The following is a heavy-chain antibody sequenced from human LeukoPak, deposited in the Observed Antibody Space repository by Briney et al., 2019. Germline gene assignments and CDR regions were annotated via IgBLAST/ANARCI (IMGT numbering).Heavy chain of an antibody. CDR3: ARGPDYDFWSGSGYYYYMDV. Sequence: SETLSLTCTVSGGSISSSSYYWGWIRQPPGKGLEWIGGIYYSGSTYYNPSLKSRVTISVDTSKNQFSLKLSSVTAADTAVYYCARGPDYDFWSGSGYYYYMDVWGKGTTVTVSS. CDR2: IYYSGST. V-gene: IGHV4-39*07. D-gene: IGHD3-3*01. CDR1: GGSISSSSYY. J-gene: IGHJ6*03.